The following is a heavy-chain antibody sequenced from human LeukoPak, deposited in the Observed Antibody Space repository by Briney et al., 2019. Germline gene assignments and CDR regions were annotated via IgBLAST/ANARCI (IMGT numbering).Heavy chain of an antibody. Sequence: SETLSLTCTVSGGSISSSSYYWVWIRKPPGKGLEWIGSIYYSGSTYYNPSLKSRVTISVDTSKNQFSLQLSSVTAADTAVYYCARHSVSIVAVQYNWFDPWGQGTLVTVSS. CDR1: GGSISSSSYY. CDR3: ARHSVSIVAVQYNWFDP. V-gene: IGHV4-39*01. D-gene: IGHD3-22*01. J-gene: IGHJ5*02. CDR2: IYYSGST.